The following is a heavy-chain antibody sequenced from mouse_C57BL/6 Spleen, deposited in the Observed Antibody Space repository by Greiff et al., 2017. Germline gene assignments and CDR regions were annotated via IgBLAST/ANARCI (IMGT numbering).Heavy chain of an antibody. V-gene: IGHV1-15*01. Sequence: QVHVKQSGAELVRPGASVTLSCKASGYTFPDYEMPWVKQTPVHGLEWIGAIDPATGGTAYNQKFKGKVILTADKSSSTAYIELRSLTSEDSAVYYCTRNYGGYFDVWGTGTTVTVSS. J-gene: IGHJ1*03. CDR3: TRNYGGYFDV. D-gene: IGHD1-1*01. CDR2: IDPATGGT. CDR1: GYTFPDYE.